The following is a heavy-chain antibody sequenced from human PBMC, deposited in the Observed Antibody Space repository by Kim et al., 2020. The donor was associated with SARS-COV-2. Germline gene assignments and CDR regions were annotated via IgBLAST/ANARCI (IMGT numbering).Heavy chain of an antibody. J-gene: IGHJ3*02. D-gene: IGHD4-17*01. CDR3: ARGGDDYGDYYPDAFDI. V-gene: IGHV4-34*01. Sequence: PKSRVTISVDTSKNQFSLKLSSVTAADTAVYYCARGGDDYGDYYPDAFDIWGQGTMVTVSS.